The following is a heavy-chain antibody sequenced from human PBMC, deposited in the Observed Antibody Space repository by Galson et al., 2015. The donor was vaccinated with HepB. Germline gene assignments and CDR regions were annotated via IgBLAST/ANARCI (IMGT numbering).Heavy chain of an antibody. J-gene: IGHJ6*02. CDR3: ARDRSWDYYYGMDV. D-gene: IGHD6-13*01. CDR2: INAGNGNT. V-gene: IGHV1-3*01. Sequence: SVKVSCKASGYTFTSYAMHWVRQAPGQRLEWMGWINAGNGNTKYSQKFQGRVTITRDTSASTAYMELSSLRSEDTAVYYCARDRSWDYYYGMDVWGQGTTVTVSS. CDR1: GYTFTSYA.